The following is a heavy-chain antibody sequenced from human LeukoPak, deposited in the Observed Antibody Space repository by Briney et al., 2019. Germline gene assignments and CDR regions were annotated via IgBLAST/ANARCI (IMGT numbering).Heavy chain of an antibody. D-gene: IGHD2-2*01. CDR2: TSAYNGNT. Sequence: ASVKVSCKASGYTFTSYGISWVRQAPGQGLEWMGWTSAYNGNTNYGQKLQGRVTMTTDTSTSTAYMELRSLRSDDTAVYYCARDCSSTSCSDYWGQGTLVTVSS. CDR3: ARDCSSTSCSDY. V-gene: IGHV1-18*01. CDR1: GYTFTSYG. J-gene: IGHJ4*02.